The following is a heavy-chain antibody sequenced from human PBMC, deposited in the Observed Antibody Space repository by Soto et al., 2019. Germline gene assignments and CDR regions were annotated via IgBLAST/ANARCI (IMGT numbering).Heavy chain of an antibody. CDR3: VKPPGYYYDSSVDYSV. CDR2: ISTYGGSK. J-gene: IGHJ4*02. CDR1: GFTFSNYG. D-gene: IGHD3-22*01. Sequence: GGSLRLSCSASGFTFSNYGIHWVRQIPGKGLEYVSAISTYGGSKYYADSVKGRCTISRDNSKNTLYLQMSSLRAEDTAVYYCVKPPGYYYDSSVDYSVWGQGTLVTVSS. V-gene: IGHV3-64D*06.